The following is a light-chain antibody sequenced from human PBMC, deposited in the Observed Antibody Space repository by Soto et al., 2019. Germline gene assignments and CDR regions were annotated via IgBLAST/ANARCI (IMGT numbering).Light chain of an antibody. V-gene: IGKV3-11*01. Sequence: EIVLTQSPATLSLSPGEIATLSCRASQSVRSYLAWYQQKPGQAPRLLIYDASNRATGIPARISGSGSGTHFTLTISRLKPEDCAVYSCQPRSYWPLTLGGGSQVEIK. CDR3: QPRSYWPLT. CDR2: DAS. J-gene: IGKJ4*01. CDR1: QSVRSY.